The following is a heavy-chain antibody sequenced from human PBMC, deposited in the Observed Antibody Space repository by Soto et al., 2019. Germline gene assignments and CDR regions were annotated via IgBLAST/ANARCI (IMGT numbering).Heavy chain of an antibody. CDR3: ARGRSSVWINYYYYYGMDV. CDR1: GYTFTRYD. J-gene: IGHJ6*02. Sequence: QVQLVQSGAEVKKPGASVKVSCKASGYTFTRYDINWVRQATGQGLEWMGWMNPKSGNTGYAQKFQGRVTMTRNTSISTAYMELSSLISEYTAEYYCARGRSSVWINYYYYYGMDVWGQGTTVTVSS. D-gene: IGHD6-19*01. CDR2: MNPKSGNT. V-gene: IGHV1-8*01.